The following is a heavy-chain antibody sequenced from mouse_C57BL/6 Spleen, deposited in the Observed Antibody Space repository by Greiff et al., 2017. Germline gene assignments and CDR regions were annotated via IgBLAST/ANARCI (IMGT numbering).Heavy chain of an antibody. Sequence: QVQPQQSGAELVRPGASVKLSCKASGYTFTDYYINWVKQRPGQGLEWIARIYPGSGNTYYNEKFKGKATLTAEKSSSTAYMQLSSLTSEDSAVYFCARMGYYGSHWYFDVGGTGTTVTVSS. CDR3: ARMGYYGSHWYFDV. CDR1: GYTFTDYY. CDR2: IYPGSGNT. V-gene: IGHV1-76*01. J-gene: IGHJ1*03. D-gene: IGHD1-1*01.